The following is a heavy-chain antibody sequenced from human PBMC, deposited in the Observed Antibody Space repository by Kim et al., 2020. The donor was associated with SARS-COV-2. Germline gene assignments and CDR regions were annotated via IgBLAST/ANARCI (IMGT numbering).Heavy chain of an antibody. V-gene: IGHV3-11*05. CDR1: GCTFSDYY. J-gene: IGHJ5*02. CDR2: ISSSSSYT. CDR3: ARAAIRHYYGSGSYYNIGSGRLDP. D-gene: IGHD3-10*01. Sequence: GGSLRLSCAASGCTFSDYYMSWIRQAPGKGLEWVSYISSSSSYTNYADSVKGRFTISRDNAKNSLYLQMNSLRAEDTAVYYCARAAIRHYYGSGSYYNIGSGRLDPWGQGPLVTVSS.